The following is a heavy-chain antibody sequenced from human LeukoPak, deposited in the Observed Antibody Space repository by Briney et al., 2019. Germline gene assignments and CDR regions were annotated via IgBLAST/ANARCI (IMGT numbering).Heavy chain of an antibody. CDR3: ARGVTIDY. J-gene: IGHJ4*02. D-gene: IGHD3-9*01. V-gene: IGHV3-20*04. CDR1: GFNFAEYG. CDR2: ISWNGGAT. Sequence: GGSLTLSCAASGFNFAEYGMTWVRQGPGKGLEWVSGISWNGGATGYADSVKGRFTIFRDNAKNTLYLQMNSLRAEDTAVYYCARGVTIDYWGQGTLVTVSS.